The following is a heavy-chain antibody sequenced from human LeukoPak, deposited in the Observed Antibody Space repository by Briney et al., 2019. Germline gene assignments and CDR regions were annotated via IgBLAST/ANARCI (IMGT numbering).Heavy chain of an antibody. V-gene: IGHV3-30*04. CDR2: ISYDGSNK. CDR3: ASSDSSLAFDY. CDR1: GFTFSSYA. Sequence: PGRSLRLSCAASGFTFSSYAMHWVRQAPGKGLEWVAVISYDGSNKYYADSVKGRFTISRDNSKNTLYLQMNSLRAEDTAVYYCASSDSSLAFDYWGQGTLVTVSS. J-gene: IGHJ4*02. D-gene: IGHD6-6*01.